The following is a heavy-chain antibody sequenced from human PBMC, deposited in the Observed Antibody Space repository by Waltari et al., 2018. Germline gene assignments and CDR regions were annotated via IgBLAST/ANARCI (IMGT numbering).Heavy chain of an antibody. D-gene: IGHD3-22*01. V-gene: IGHV3-33*01. CDR1: GFTFRRYA. CDR3: ARGDYDYSGYIDY. Sequence: QVQLVESGGGVVQPGTSLRLSCAASGFTFRRYAMHWVRRAPGKGLEWVAVLCYDGSSQYYADSVKGRITISRDKSKDTLYLQMNSLRAEDTAVYYCARGDYDYSGYIDYWGQGTLVTVSS. CDR2: LCYDGSSQ. J-gene: IGHJ4*02.